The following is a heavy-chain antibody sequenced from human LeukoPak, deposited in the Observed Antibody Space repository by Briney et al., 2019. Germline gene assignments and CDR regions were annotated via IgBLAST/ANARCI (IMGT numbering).Heavy chain of an antibody. CDR1: GASISSYY. CDR3: ARDVNLGY. V-gene: IGHV4-59*01. J-gene: IGHJ4*02. Sequence: SETLSLTCTVSGASISSYYWSWVRQPPGKGLEWIGHIYYSGSTNYNPSLKSRVTISVDTSNNQFSLKLSSVAAADTAVYYCARDVNLGYWGQGTLVTVFS. CDR2: IYYSGST.